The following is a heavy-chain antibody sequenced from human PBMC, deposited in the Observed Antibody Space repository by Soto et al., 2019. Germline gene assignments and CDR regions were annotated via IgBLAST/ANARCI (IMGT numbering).Heavy chain of an antibody. CDR1: GFTVSSNY. V-gene: IGHV3-66*01. Sequence: GGSLRLSCAASGFTVSSNYMSWVRQAPGKGLERVSVIYSGGSTYYADSVKGRFTISRDNSKNTLYLQMNSLRAEDTAVYYCAREIGYCTNGVCYLHAFDIWGQGTMVTVSS. J-gene: IGHJ3*02. CDR3: AREIGYCTNGVCYLHAFDI. CDR2: IYSGGST. D-gene: IGHD2-8*01.